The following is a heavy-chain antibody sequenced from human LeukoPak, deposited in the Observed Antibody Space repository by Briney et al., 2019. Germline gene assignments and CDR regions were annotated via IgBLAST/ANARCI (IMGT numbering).Heavy chain of an antibody. D-gene: IGHD5-18*01. J-gene: IGHJ4*02. CDR1: GFTFNSYS. V-gene: IGHV3-21*01. CDR2: ISSSSSSI. Sequence: GSLRLSCAASGFTFNSYSMSWVRQAPGKGLEWVSSISSSSSSIYYADSVKGRFTISRDNAKNSLYLQMNSLRAEDTAVYYCARASGDIVETATMERYWGQGTLVTLSS. CDR3: ARASGDIVETATMERY.